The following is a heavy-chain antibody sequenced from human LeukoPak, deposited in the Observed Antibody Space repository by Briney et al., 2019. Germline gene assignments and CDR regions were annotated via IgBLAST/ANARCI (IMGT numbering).Heavy chain of an antibody. J-gene: IGHJ4*02. CDR2: ISNDGSKK. CDR3: AKDRYSYAFEYSDS. V-gene: IGHV3-30*18. Sequence: PGRSLRLSCAASGFTFSSNAMHWVRQAPGKGLDWVAVISNDGSKKYYADSVKGRFTISRDNSKNTLSLQVSSLRTEDTAVYYCAKDRYSYAFEYSDSWGQGTLVTVSS. CDR1: GFTFSSNA. D-gene: IGHD5-18*01.